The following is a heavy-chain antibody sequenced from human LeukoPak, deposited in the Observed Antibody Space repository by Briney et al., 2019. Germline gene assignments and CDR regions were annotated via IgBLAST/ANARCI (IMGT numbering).Heavy chain of an antibody. CDR1: GGSISSYY. J-gene: IGHJ6*03. CDR2: VYYSGST. V-gene: IGHV4-59*01. D-gene: IGHD4/OR15-4a*01. CDR3: ARLTDYYYYMDA. Sequence: SETLSLTCTVSGGSISSYYWSWIRQPPGKGLEWIGYVYYSGSTNYNPSLKSRVTISVDTSKNQFSLKLSSVTAADTAVYYCARLTDYYYYMDAWGKGTTVTVSS.